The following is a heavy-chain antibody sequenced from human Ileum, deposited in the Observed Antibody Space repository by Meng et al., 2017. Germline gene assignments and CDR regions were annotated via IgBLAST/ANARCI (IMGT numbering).Heavy chain of an antibody. CDR2: MNPNSGNT. J-gene: IGHJ4*02. CDR1: GYTFSSYD. Sequence: QVQVVQSGAEVKKPGASVMVACNASGYTFSSYDLNWVRQATGQGLEWMGWMNPNSGNTNYAQKFQGRVTITADKSTSTAYMELSSLRSEDTAVYYCARDQNGYWGQGTLVTVSS. CDR3: ARDQNGY. D-gene: IGHD2-2*01. V-gene: IGHV1-8*01.